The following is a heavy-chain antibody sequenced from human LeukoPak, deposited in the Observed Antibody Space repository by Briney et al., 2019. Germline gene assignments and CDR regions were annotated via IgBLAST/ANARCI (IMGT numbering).Heavy chain of an antibody. J-gene: IGHJ4*02. V-gene: IGHV3-23*01. D-gene: IGHD6-6*01. CDR3: AKIGQFSSIAARTRYFDY. Sequence: GGSLRLSCAASAFTFSSYAMSWVRQAPGKGLEWVSAISGSGGSTYYADSVKGRFTISRDNSKNTLYLQMNSLRAEDTAVYYCAKIGQFSSIAARTRYFDYWGQGTLVTVSS. CDR1: AFTFSSYA. CDR2: ISGSGGST.